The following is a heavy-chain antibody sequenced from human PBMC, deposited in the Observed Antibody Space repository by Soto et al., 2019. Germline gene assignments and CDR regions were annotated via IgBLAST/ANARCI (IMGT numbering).Heavy chain of an antibody. D-gene: IGHD3-22*01. CDR1: GGTFSSYA. CDR2: IIPIFGTA. Sequence: SVKVSCKASGGTFSSYAISWVRQAPGQGLEWMGGIIPIFGTANYAQKFQGRVTITADESTSTAYMELSSLRSEDTAVYYCARDLRLGEVGTDYYDRRGPPENVPLDMWAEATMARVSS. CDR3: ARDLRLGEVGTDYYDRRGPPENVPLDM. J-gene: IGHJ3*02. V-gene: IGHV1-69*13.